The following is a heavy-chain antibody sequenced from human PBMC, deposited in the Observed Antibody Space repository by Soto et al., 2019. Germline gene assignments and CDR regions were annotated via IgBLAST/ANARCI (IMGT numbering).Heavy chain of an antibody. Sequence: QPGGSLRLSCSASGFTFSSYAMHWVRQAPGKGLEYVSAISSNGGSTYYADSVKGRFTISRDNSKNTLYLQMSSLRAEDTAVYYCAKDLRWELQRDFDYWGQGTLVTVSS. D-gene: IGHD1-26*01. J-gene: IGHJ4*02. CDR3: AKDLRWELQRDFDY. CDR1: GFTFSSYA. V-gene: IGHV3-64D*06. CDR2: ISSNGGST.